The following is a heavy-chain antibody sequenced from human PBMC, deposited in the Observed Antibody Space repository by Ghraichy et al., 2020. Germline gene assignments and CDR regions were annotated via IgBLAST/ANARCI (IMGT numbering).Heavy chain of an antibody. CDR3: ARNEYNYTYNPYDY. Sequence: LSLTCAASGFSFSDYYMTWIRQAPGKGPEWVAYISGSSSFTNYADSVKGRFTISRDNVKKSLFLQINSLRAEDTAVYYCARNEYNYTYNPYDYWGQGTLVAVSS. J-gene: IGHJ4*02. CDR2: ISGSSSFT. V-gene: IGHV3-11*06. D-gene: IGHD1-1*01. CDR1: GFSFSDYY.